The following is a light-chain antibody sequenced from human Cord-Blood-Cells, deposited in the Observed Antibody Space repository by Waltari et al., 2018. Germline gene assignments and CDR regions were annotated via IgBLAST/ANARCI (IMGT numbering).Light chain of an antibody. CDR3: QQYNSYSRT. CDR2: DAA. V-gene: IGKV1-5*01. J-gene: IGKJ1*01. CDR1: QSISSW. Sequence: DIQMTQSPSTLSASVGDRVTITCRASQSISSWLAWYQQKPGKAPKLLVYDAASLESGVPSRVSGSGSGTEFTLTISSLQPDEFATYYCQQYNSYSRTFGQGTKVEIK.